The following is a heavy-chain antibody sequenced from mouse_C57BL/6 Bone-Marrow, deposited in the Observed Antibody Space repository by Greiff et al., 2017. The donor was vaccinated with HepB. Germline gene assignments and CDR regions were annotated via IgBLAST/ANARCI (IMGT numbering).Heavy chain of an antibody. J-gene: IGHJ1*03. Sequence: QVQLQQSGAELARPGASVKLSCKASGYTFTSYGISWVKQRTGQGLEWIGEIYPRSGNTYYNEKFKGKATLTADKSSSTAYMELRSLTSEDSAVYFWARSLITTVVAADVWGTGTTVTVSS. CDR3: ARSLITTVVAADV. CDR1: GYTFTSYG. V-gene: IGHV1-81*01. D-gene: IGHD1-1*01. CDR2: IYPRSGNT.